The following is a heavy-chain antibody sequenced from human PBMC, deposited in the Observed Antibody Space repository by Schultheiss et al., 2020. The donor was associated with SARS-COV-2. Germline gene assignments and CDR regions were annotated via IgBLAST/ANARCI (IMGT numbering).Heavy chain of an antibody. D-gene: IGHD3-22*01. CDR2: IVVGSGNT. V-gene: IGHV1-58*01. Sequence: SVKVSCKASGFTFTSSAVQWVRQARGQRLEWIGWIVVGSGNTNYAQKFQERVTITRDMSTSTAYMELSSLRSEDTAVYYCTSNYYDSSGYLLNYYYYGMDVWGQGTTVTVSS. CDR3: TSNYYDSSGYLLNYYYYGMDV. J-gene: IGHJ6*02. CDR1: GFTFTSSA.